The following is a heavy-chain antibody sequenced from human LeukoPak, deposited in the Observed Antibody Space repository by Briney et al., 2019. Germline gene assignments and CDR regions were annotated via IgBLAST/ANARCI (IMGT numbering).Heavy chain of an antibody. V-gene: IGHV4-39*07. D-gene: IGHD3-3*01. J-gene: IGHJ6*02. CDR3: ARFLGYYYGMDV. CDR1: GDSISRSTYY. Sequence: SETLSLTCTVSGDSISRSTYYWGWIRQPPGKGLEWIGSIYYSGSAYYNPSLKSRVTISVDTSKNQFSLKLSSVTAADTAVYYCARFLGYYYGMDVWGQGTTVTVSS. CDR2: IYYSGSA.